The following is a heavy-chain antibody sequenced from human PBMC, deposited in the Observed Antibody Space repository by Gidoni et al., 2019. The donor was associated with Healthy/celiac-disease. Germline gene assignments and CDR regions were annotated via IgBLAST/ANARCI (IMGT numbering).Heavy chain of an antibody. D-gene: IGHD1-26*01. CDR1: GFTFSSYG. J-gene: IGHJ5*02. V-gene: IGHV3-30*18. CDR3: AKDPREWELLHPLKGSWFDP. Sequence: QVQLVESGGGVVQPGRSLRLSCAASGFTFSSYGMPWVRQAPGKGLEWVAVISYDGSNKYYADSVKGRFTISRDNSKNTLYLQMNSLRAEDTAVYYCAKDPREWELLHPLKGSWFDPWGQGTLVTVSS. CDR2: ISYDGSNK.